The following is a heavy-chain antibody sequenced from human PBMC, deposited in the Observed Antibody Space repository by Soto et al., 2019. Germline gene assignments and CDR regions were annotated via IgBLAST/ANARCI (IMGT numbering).Heavy chain of an antibody. CDR1: GFTFSSYG. D-gene: IGHD3-3*01. CDR2: IWYDGSNK. CDR3: ARGYYDFWRGHNWFDP. Sequence: GGSLRLSCAASGFTFSSYGMHWVRQAPGKGLEWVAVIWYDGSNKYYADSVKGRFTISRDNSKNTLYLQMNSLRAEDTAVYYCARGYYDFWRGHNWFDPWGQGTLVTVSS. J-gene: IGHJ5*02. V-gene: IGHV3-33*01.